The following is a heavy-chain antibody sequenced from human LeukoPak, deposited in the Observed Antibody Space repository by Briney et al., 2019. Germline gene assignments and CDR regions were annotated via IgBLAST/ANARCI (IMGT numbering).Heavy chain of an antibody. CDR1: GFTFSSYA. V-gene: IGHV3-23*01. Sequence: GGSLRLSCAASGFTFSSYAMSWVRQAPRKGLEWVSAISGSGGSTYYAGSVKGRFTISRDNSKNTLYLQMNSLRAEDTAVYYCAKDPVGYYYDSRTNWFDPWGQGTLVTVSS. D-gene: IGHD3-22*01. CDR2: ISGSGGST. J-gene: IGHJ5*02. CDR3: AKDPVGYYYDSRTNWFDP.